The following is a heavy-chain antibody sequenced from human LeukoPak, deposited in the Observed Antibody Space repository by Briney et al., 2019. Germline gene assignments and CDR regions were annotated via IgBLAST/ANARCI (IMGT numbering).Heavy chain of an antibody. Sequence: GGSLRLSCAASGFTFSSYWMSWVRQAPGKGLEWLANIKQDGSEKYYVDSVKGRFTISRDNAKNSLYLQMNSLRAEDTAVYYCASARLTLAAFDIWGQGTMVTVSS. CDR1: GFTFSSYW. CDR2: IKQDGSEK. J-gene: IGHJ3*02. D-gene: IGHD6-6*01. V-gene: IGHV3-7*01. CDR3: ASARLTLAAFDI.